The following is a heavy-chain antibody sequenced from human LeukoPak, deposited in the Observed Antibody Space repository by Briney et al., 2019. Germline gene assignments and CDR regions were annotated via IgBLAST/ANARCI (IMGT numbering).Heavy chain of an antibody. Sequence: QPGGSLRLSCAASGFTFSSYSMNWVRQAPGKGLEWVSYISSSSSTIYYADSVKGRFTISRDNAKNSLYLQMNSLRAEDTAVYYCARGPNHLARILLDWFDPWGQGTLVTVSS. CDR3: ARGPNHLARILLDWFDP. CDR2: ISSSSSTI. V-gene: IGHV3-48*04. D-gene: IGHD3-3*01. J-gene: IGHJ5*02. CDR1: GFTFSSYS.